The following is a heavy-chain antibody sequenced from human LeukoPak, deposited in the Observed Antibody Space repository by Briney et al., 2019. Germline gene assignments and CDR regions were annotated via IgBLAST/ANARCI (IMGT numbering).Heavy chain of an antibody. Sequence: PSETLSLTCTVSGGSISSYYWSWIRQPPGKGLEWIAYIYYSGSTNYNPSLKSRVTISVDTSKNQFSLKLSSVTAADTAVYYCARVPSSGYEYYFDYWGQGTLVTVSS. V-gene: IGHV4-59*12. J-gene: IGHJ4*02. CDR2: IYYSGST. CDR1: GGSISSYY. D-gene: IGHD5-12*01. CDR3: ARVPSSGYEYYFDY.